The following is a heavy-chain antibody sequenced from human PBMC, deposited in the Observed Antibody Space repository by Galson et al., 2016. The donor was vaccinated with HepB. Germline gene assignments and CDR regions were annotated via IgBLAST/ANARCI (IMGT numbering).Heavy chain of an antibody. CDR3: SRGGYFDY. Sequence: SLRLSCAASGFTFKTSSLNWVRQAPGKGLEWVSSISSSSAYIFYADSVKGRFTVSRDNAKSSASLQMDSLRAEDTAVYYCSRGGYFDYWGQGTLVTVSS. V-gene: IGHV3-21*01. J-gene: IGHJ4*02. D-gene: IGHD1-26*01. CDR1: GFTFKTSS. CDR2: ISSSSAYI.